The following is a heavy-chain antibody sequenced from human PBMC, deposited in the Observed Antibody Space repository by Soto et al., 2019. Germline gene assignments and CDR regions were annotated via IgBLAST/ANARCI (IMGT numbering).Heavy chain of an antibody. V-gene: IGHV1-18*01. Sequence: QVQLVQSGAEVKKPGASVKVSCKASGYTFTSYGIIWVRQAPGQVLEWMGWISADNGNTNYAQKLQARVTMTTDTARSTAYMELRSLSYDETAVYYCAIGGYSGYEYGDYWGQGTLVTVSS. CDR3: AIGGYSGYEYGDY. CDR2: ISADNGNT. J-gene: IGHJ4*02. D-gene: IGHD5-12*01. CDR1: GYTFTSYG.